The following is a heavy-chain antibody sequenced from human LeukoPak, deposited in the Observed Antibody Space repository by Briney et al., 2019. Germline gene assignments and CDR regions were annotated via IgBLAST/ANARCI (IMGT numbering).Heavy chain of an antibody. V-gene: IGHV3-9*01. Sequence: GGSLRLSCAASGFTFDDYAMHWVRHAPGKGLEWVSGISWNSGGIAYADSVKGRFTISRDNAKNSLYLQMNSLRAEDTALYYCAKDPTSSWYRNWYFDLWGRGTLVTVSS. CDR1: GFTFDDYA. J-gene: IGHJ2*01. CDR2: ISWNSGGI. D-gene: IGHD6-13*01. CDR3: AKDPTSSWYRNWYFDL.